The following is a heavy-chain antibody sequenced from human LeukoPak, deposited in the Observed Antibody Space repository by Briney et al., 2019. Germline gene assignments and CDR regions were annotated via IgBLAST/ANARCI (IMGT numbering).Heavy chain of an antibody. CDR1: GFTFSSSA. CDR2: ISASGGST. J-gene: IGHJ4*02. D-gene: IGHD4-11*01. V-gene: IGHV3-23*01. Sequence: PGGSLRLSCAASGFTFSSSAMSWVRQVPGKGLEWVSGISASGGSTNYADSVRGRFTISRDNSRDTLYLQMNTLRIDDTAVYYCARSGGLQKFDCWGQGTLVTVSS. CDR3: ARSGGLQKFDC.